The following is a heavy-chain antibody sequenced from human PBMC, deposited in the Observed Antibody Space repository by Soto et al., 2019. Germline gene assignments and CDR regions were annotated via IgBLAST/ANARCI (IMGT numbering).Heavy chain of an antibody. CDR3: ARGRTTVTTEGYYYYYGMDV. Sequence: SETLSLTCAVYGGSFSGYYWSWIRQPPGKGLEWIGEINHSGSTNYNPSLKSRVTISVDTSKNQFSLKLSSVTAADTAVYYCARGRTTVTTEGYYYYYGMDVWGQGTTVTVS. CDR2: INHSGST. V-gene: IGHV4-34*01. D-gene: IGHD4-4*01. J-gene: IGHJ6*02. CDR1: GGSFSGYY.